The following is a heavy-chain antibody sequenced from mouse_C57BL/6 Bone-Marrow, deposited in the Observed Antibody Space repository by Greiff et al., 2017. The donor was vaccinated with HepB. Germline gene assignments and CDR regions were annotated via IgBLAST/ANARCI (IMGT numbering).Heavy chain of an antibody. V-gene: IGHV1-52*01. Sequence: QVHVQQPGAELVRPGSSVKLSCKASGYTFTSYWMQWVKQRPIQGLEWIGNIDPSDSDTHYNQKFKDKATLTVDKSSSTAYMQLNSLTSGDSAVYYCASWAEYYNYHYAMDYWGQGTSVTVSS. D-gene: IGHD1-3*01. J-gene: IGHJ4*01. CDR1: GYTFTSYW. CDR2: IDPSDSDT. CDR3: ASWAEYYNYHYAMDY.